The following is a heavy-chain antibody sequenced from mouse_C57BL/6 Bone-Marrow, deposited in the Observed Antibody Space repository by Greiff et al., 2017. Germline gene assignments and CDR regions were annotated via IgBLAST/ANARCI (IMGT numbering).Heavy chain of an antibody. CDR2: ISSGSSTI. Sequence: EVKLQESGGGLVKPGGSLKLSCAASGFTFSDYGMHWVRQAPEKGLEWVAYISSGSSTIYYADTVKGRFTISRDNAKNTLFLQMTSLRSEDTAMYYCARNYGSGMDYWGQGTSVTVSS. D-gene: IGHD1-1*01. CDR1: GFTFSDYG. V-gene: IGHV5-17*01. J-gene: IGHJ4*01. CDR3: ARNYGSGMDY.